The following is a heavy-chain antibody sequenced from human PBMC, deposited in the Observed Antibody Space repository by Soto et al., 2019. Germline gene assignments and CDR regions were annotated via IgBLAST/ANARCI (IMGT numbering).Heavy chain of an antibody. V-gene: IGHV4-61*05. D-gene: IGHD5-12*01. CDR1: GGSISSRGYY. J-gene: IGHJ4*02. Sequence: SETLSLTCTVSGGSISSRGYYWGWIRQPPGKGLEWIGYIYYSGSTNYNPSLKSRVTIPVDTSKNQFSLKLSSVTAADTAVYYCARGATGYFDYWGQGTLVTVSS. CDR2: IYYSGST. CDR3: ARGATGYFDY.